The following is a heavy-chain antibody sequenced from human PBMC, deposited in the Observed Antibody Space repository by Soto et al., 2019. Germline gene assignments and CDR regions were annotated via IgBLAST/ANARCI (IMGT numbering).Heavy chain of an antibody. Sequence: ASVKVSCKVSGYTLTELSMHWVRQAPGKGLEWMGGFDPEDGETIYAQKFQGRVTMTEDTSTDTAYMELSSLRSEDTAVYYCATANGDYKKYYFDYWGQGTLVTVSS. D-gene: IGHD4-17*01. CDR3: ATANGDYKKYYFDY. CDR1: GYTLTELS. CDR2: FDPEDGET. V-gene: IGHV1-24*01. J-gene: IGHJ4*02.